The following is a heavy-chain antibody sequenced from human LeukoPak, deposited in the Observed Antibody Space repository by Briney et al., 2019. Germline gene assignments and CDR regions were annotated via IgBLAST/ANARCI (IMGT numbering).Heavy chain of an antibody. Sequence: GRSLRLSCAASGFTFSSYAMSWVRQAPGKGLEWVSAISGSGGSTYYADSVKGRFTISRDNSKNTLYLQMNSLRAEDTAVYYCAKDISGWYGSFAIDIWGQGTMVTVSS. CDR1: GFTFSSYA. CDR2: ISGSGGST. D-gene: IGHD6-19*01. CDR3: AKDISGWYGSFAIDI. V-gene: IGHV3-23*01. J-gene: IGHJ3*02.